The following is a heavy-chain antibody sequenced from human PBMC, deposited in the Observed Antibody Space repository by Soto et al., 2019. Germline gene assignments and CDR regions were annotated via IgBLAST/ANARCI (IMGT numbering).Heavy chain of an antibody. J-gene: IGHJ4*02. CDR1: GGSFSGYY. CDR2: INHSVST. Sequence: AETRSLTCAVYGGSFSGYYWSWIRQPPGKGLEWIGEINHSVSTNCTPSLKSRVTISVDTSKNQFSLKLSNVTAAGTAVYYCARGDPPTLSIATRAGYYFAYGGQGPLVPVSS. CDR3: ARGDPPTLSIATRAGYYFAY. V-gene: IGHV4-34*01. D-gene: IGHD6-6*01.